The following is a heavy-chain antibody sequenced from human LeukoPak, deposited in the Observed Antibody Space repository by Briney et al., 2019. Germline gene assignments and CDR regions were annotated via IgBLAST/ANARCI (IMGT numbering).Heavy chain of an antibody. J-gene: IGHJ4*02. D-gene: IGHD3-22*01. CDR1: GFTFSNAW. CDR2: IKSKTDGGTI. Sequence: GGSLRLSCAASGFTFSNAWMNWVRESPGKGLEWVGRIKSKTDGGTIDYGAPVKGRFTISRDDSKNTLYLQMNSLKTEDTAMYHCTTGVRDSSGYYNFDYWGQGTLVTVSS. V-gene: IGHV3-15*01. CDR3: TTGVRDSSGYYNFDY.